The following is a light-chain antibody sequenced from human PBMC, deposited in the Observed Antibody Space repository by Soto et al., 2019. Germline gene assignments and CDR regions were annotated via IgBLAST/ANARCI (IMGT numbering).Light chain of an antibody. CDR2: AAS. V-gene: IGKV3-15*01. J-gene: IGKJ1*01. CDR3: EQYQKWPPT. Sequence: EIVMTQSPATLSVSPGERATFSCRASESIWSSLAWYQQKRGQAPRLLIYAASTRATSIPARFSGSGSGTDFTLTVSTLQSEDIAVYYCEQYQKWPPTFGQGTKVEVK. CDR1: ESIWSS.